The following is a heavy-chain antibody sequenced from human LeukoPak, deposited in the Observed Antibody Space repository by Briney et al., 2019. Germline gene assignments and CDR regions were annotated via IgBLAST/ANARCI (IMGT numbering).Heavy chain of an antibody. D-gene: IGHD3-10*01. Sequence: SETLSLTCTVSGGFVSTYYWTWMRQPAGKGLEWIGRIFTTGSTNYNPSLMSRVAMSIDTSKSQFSLKFRSVTAADTAVYYCARGDGSTMARGVSRYGWFDSWGQGALVTVSS. CDR2: IFTTGST. J-gene: IGHJ5*01. CDR1: GGFVSTYY. CDR3: ARGDGSTMARGVSRYGWFDS. V-gene: IGHV4-4*07.